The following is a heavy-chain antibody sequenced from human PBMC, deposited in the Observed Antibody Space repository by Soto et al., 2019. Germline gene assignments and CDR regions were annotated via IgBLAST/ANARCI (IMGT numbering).Heavy chain of an antibody. J-gene: IGHJ4*02. Sequence: EVQLVESGGGLVQPGGSLRLSCAASGFTFSSYWMHWVRQAPGKGLVWVSRINSDGSSTTYADSVKGRFTISRDNAKNTLYLQMNSLRAEDTDVYFCARVECSGGSCYSIDFWGQGTLVTVSS. CDR1: GFTFSSYW. CDR2: INSDGSST. V-gene: IGHV3-74*01. CDR3: ARVECSGGSCYSIDF. D-gene: IGHD2-15*01.